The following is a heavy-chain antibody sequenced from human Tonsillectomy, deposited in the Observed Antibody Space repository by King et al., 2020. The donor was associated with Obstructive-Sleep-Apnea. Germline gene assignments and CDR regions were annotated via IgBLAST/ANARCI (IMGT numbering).Heavy chain of an antibody. CDR3: ARDRVEAYCSSTSCYSGDY. V-gene: IGHV3-30*04. CDR1: GFTFSSYA. D-gene: IGHD2-2*01. J-gene: IGHJ4*02. Sequence: VQLVESGGGVVQPGRSLRLSCAASGFTFSSYAMHWVRQAPGKGLEWVAVISYVGSNKYYADSVKGRFTISRDNSKNTLYLQMNSLRAEDTAVYYCARDRVEAYCSSTSCYSGDYWGQGTLVTVSS. CDR2: ISYVGSNK.